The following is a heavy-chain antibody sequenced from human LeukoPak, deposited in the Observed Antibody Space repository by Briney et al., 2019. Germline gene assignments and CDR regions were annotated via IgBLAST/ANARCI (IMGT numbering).Heavy chain of an antibody. CDR2: IFYSGST. J-gene: IGHJ6*03. CDR3: ARAVQLERPPPLIGYYYMDV. V-gene: IGHV4-59*01. D-gene: IGHD1-1*01. Sequence: PSETLSLTCTVSGGSISNYYWSWIRQPPGKGLEWIGYIFYSGSTNYNPSLKSRVTISVDTSKNQFSLKLRSVTAADTAVYYCARAVQLERPPPLIGYYYMDVWGKGTTVTVSS. CDR1: GGSISNYY.